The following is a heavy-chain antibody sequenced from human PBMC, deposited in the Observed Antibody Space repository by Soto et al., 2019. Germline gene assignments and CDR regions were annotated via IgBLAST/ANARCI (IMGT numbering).Heavy chain of an antibody. CDR3: ARDRVESGYPEYFQH. Sequence: EVQLVESGGGLIQPGGSLRLSCAASGFTVSSNYMSWVRQAPGKGLEWVSAIYSGGSTHYADSVKGRFTISRDNSKNTLYLQMNSLRAEDTAVYYCARDRVESGYPEYFQHWGQGTLVTVSS. J-gene: IGHJ1*01. CDR1: GFTVSSNY. V-gene: IGHV3-53*01. D-gene: IGHD3-22*01. CDR2: IYSGGST.